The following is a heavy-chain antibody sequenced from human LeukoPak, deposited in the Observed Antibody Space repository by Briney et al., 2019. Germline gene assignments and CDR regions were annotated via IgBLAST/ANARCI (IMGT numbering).Heavy chain of an antibody. D-gene: IGHD1-20*01. V-gene: IGHV3-30*18. CDR2: ISYDGSNK. Sequence: GGSLRLSCAASGFTFSSYGMHWVRQAPGKGLEWVAVISYDGSNKYYADSVKGRFTISRDNSKNTLYLQMNSLRAEDTAVYYCANTNWKDPYYFDYWGQGTLVTVSS. CDR3: ANTNWKDPYYFDY. J-gene: IGHJ4*02. CDR1: GFTFSSYG.